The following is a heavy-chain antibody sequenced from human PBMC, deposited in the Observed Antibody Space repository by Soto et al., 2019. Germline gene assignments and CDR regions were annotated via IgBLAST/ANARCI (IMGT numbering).Heavy chain of an antibody. CDR2: IYYSGST. Sequence: SETLSLTCTVSGGSISSGGYYWSWIRQHPGKGLEWIGYIYYSGSTYYNPSLKSRVTISVDTSKNQFSLKLSSVTAADTAVYYCAGRTVHYYYYYYGMDVWGQGTTVTVAS. CDR3: AGRTVHYYYYYYGMDV. D-gene: IGHD4-17*01. CDR1: GGSISSGGYY. J-gene: IGHJ6*02. V-gene: IGHV4-31*03.